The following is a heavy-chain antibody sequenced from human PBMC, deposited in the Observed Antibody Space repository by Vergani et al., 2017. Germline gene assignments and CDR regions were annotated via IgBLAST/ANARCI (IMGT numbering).Heavy chain of an antibody. Sequence: EVQLLESGGDLVQPGGSLRLSCTASGFIFSTCAMSWVRQAPGKGLEWVSGISASGAPTYYADSVKGRVTISRDNSKNTVFLQMHSLRAEDTAIYYCVKEKIDLGSYFFDSWGHGILVTVSS. V-gene: IGHV3-23*01. D-gene: IGHD2/OR15-2a*01. CDR2: ISASGAPT. J-gene: IGHJ4*01. CDR1: GFIFSTCA. CDR3: VKEKIDLGSYFFDS.